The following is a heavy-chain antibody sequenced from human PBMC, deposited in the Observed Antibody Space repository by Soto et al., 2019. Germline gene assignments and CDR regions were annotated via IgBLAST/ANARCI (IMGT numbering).Heavy chain of an antibody. CDR3: ARLDAYYYDSSGYMDY. D-gene: IGHD3-22*01. CDR2: IYPGDSDT. CDR1: GYSFTSYW. J-gene: IGHJ4*02. V-gene: IGHV5-51*01. Sequence: PGESLKISCKGSGYSFTSYWIGWVRQMPGKGLEWMGIIYPGDSDTRYSPSFQGQVTISADKSISTAYLQWSSLKASDTAMYYCARLDAYYYDSSGYMDYWCQGILVTVSS.